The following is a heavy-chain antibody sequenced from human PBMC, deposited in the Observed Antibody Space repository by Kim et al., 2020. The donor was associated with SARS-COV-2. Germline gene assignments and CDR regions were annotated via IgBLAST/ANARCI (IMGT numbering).Heavy chain of an antibody. D-gene: IGHD2-15*01. CDR3: AKDPRYCSGGSCFPGPYYFDY. CDR1: GFTFSNYA. CDR2: ISGSGSST. V-gene: IGHV3-23*01. Sequence: GGSLRLSCAASGFTFSNYAMSWVRQAPGKGLEWVSAISGSGSSTFYADSVKGRFTFSRDNSKNTLYLQMNSLRAEDTAVYYCAKDPRYCSGGSCFPGPYYFDYWGQGTLVTVSS. J-gene: IGHJ4*02.